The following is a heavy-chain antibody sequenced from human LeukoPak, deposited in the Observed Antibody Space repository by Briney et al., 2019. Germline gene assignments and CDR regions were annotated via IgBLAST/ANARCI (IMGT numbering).Heavy chain of an antibody. CDR1: GGSISNNW. CDR3: AGLYYLLRYFDL. D-gene: IGHD3-22*01. V-gene: IGHV4-4*02. J-gene: IGHJ2*01. CDR2: ISQSART. Sequence: SETLSLTCAVTGGSISNNWWTWVRQPPGKGLEWIGEISQSARTNYNPSLKSRVTMSIDKSRNQFSLRMSSVTAAGTAVYYCAGLYYLLRYFDLWGRGTLVTVSS.